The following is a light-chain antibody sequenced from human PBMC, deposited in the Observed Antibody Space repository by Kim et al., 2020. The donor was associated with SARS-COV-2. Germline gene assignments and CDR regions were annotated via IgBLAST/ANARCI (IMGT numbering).Light chain of an antibody. V-gene: IGKV1-33*01. J-gene: IGKJ5*01. CDR1: QDIRNY. Sequence: DIQMTQSPSSLSASVGDRVTITCQASQDIRNYLNWYQQKPGKAPKLLIYDASNSETGVPSRFSGSGSGTDFTFTISSLQPEDIATYYCQQFHTLITFGQGTRLEIK. CDR3: QQFHTLIT. CDR2: DAS.